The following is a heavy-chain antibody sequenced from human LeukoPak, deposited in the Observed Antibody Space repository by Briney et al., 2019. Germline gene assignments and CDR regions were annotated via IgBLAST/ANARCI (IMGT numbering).Heavy chain of an antibody. CDR1: GFTFSSYS. CDR3: ARDALQWFGEPILYNWFDP. CDR2: ISSSSSYI. J-gene: IGHJ5*02. D-gene: IGHD3-10*01. V-gene: IGHV3-21*01. Sequence: GGSLRLSCAASGFTFSSYSMNWVRQAPGKGLEWVSSISSSSSYIYYADSVKGRFTISRDNAKNSLYLQMNSLGAEDTAVYYCARDALQWFGEPILYNWFDPWGQGTLVTVSS.